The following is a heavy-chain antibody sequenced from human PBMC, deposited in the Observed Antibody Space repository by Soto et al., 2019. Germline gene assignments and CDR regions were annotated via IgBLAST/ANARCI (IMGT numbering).Heavy chain of an antibody. CDR3: AKSTRYYYDSSGPGGDAFDI. CDR2: ISGSGGST. Sequence: GGSLRLSCAASGFTFSSYAMSWVRQAPGKGLEWVSAISGSGGSTYYADSVKGRFTISRDNPKNTLYLQMNSLRAEDTAVYYCAKSTRYYYDSSGPGGDAFDIWGQGTMVTVS. D-gene: IGHD3-22*01. CDR1: GFTFSSYA. V-gene: IGHV3-23*01. J-gene: IGHJ3*02.